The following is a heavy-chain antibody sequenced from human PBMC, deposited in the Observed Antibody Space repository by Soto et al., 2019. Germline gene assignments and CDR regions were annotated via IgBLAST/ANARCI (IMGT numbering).Heavy chain of an antibody. CDR3: ARVPPGSGTYFNYYYVMDV. CDR2: INYSGST. J-gene: IGHJ6*02. D-gene: IGHD3-10*01. CDR1: GDSISSGNYY. V-gene: IGHV4-30-4*01. Sequence: QVQLQESGPGLVKPSQTLSLSCTLSGDSISSGNYYWGWIRHSPGKGLEWIAYINYSGSTYWNQSLRERITRSVDTWKNQFSLKLRAVTAADTAVYYCARVPPGSGTYFNYYYVMDVWGQGTTVTVSS.